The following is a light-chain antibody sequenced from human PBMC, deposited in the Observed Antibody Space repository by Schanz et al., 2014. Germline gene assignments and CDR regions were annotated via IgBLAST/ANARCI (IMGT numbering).Light chain of an antibody. J-gene: IGLJ3*02. V-gene: IGLV2-14*03. CDR3: SSYAGSNTLV. CDR2: DAS. CDR1: SSDVGVYNY. Sequence: QSALTQPASVSGSPGQSITISCTGTSSDVGVYNYVSWYQQLPGKAPKLMIYDASNRPSGVSNRFSGSKSAYTASLTISGLQAEDEADYYCSSYAGSNTLVFGGGTKLTVL.